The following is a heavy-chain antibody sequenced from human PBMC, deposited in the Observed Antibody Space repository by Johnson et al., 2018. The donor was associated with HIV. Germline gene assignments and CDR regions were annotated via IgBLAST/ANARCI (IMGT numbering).Heavy chain of an antibody. CDR3: ARGEGYSHRAFDI. V-gene: IGHV3-9*01. J-gene: IGHJ3*02. CDR2: ISWNSGSI. CDR1: GFTFEDYA. D-gene: IGHD6-13*01. Sequence: VQLVESGGGLVQPGRSLRLSCAASGFTFEDYAMHWVRQTPGKGLEWVSGISWNSGSIGYADSVKGRFTISRDNAKNSLYLQMNSLRAEDTALYYCARGEGYSHRAFDIWGQGTMVTVSS.